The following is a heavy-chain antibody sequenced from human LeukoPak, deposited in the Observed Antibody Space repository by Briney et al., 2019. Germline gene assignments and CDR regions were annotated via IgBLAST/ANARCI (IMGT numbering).Heavy chain of an antibody. D-gene: IGHD6-19*01. CDR3: ARAPLYSGGSGWSIYYFYAMDV. V-gene: IGHV4-59*01. Sequence: SQTLSLTCTVSGGSISSSYWSWVRQPPGKGLEWIGYIDNSGSTNYNPSLKSRVTISLDTPKSQFTLKLSSVTAADTAVYYCARAPLYSGGSGWSIYYFYAMDVWGQGTTVTVSS. CDR1: GGSISSSY. J-gene: IGHJ6*02. CDR2: IDNSGST.